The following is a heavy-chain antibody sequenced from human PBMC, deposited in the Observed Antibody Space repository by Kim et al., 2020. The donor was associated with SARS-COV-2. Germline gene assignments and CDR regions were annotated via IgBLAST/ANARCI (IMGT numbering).Heavy chain of an antibody. CDR2: IYPGDSDT. CDR3: VRDKGPGYSSSYYYYGMDV. D-gene: IGHD6-13*01. V-gene: IGHV5-51*01. Sequence: GESLKISCKGSGYSFTSYWIGWVRQMPGKGLEWMGIIYPGDSDTRYSPSFQGQVTISADKSISTAYLQWSSLKASDTAMYYCVRDKGPGYSSSYYYYGMDVWGQGTTVTVSS. CDR1: GYSFTSYW. J-gene: IGHJ6*02.